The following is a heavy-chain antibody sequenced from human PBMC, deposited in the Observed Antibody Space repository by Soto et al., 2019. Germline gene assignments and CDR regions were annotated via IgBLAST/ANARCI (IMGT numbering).Heavy chain of an antibody. J-gene: IGHJ5*02. V-gene: IGHV3-48*02. CDR1: GFTFSSYS. CDR3: VRDGSGNLYLNWFDP. Sequence: TVWSLRLSFAASGFTFSSYSMNWVRQAPGKGLEWISYISSHSSTLHYADSVKGRFTISRDNAGNSLYLQMNSLRDEETAVYYCVRDGSGNLYLNWFDPWGQGTLVTVSS. CDR2: ISSHSSTL. D-gene: IGHD6-19*01.